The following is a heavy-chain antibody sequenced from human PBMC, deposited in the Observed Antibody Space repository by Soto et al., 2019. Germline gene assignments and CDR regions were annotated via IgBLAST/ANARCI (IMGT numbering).Heavy chain of an antibody. J-gene: IGHJ3*02. D-gene: IGHD3-10*01. CDR3: ARSAYYYGSGSYYSGGAFDI. V-gene: IGHV3-21*01. CDR1: GFTFRSYS. Sequence: GGSHSISSAAAGFTFRSYSIHWVRKTPGKGLERVSSISSSSSYIYYADSVKGRFTISRDNAKNSLYLQMNSLRAEDTAVYYCARSAYYYGSGSYYSGGAFDIWGQRTTVTGSS. CDR2: ISSSSSYI.